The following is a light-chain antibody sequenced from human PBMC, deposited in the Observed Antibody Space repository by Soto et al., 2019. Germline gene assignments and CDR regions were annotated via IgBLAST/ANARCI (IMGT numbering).Light chain of an antibody. Sequence: DIXMTQXXXXVXXXVGDRVTITCRASQDISTWLAWYQQKPGKAPRVLIYAASSLQSGVPSXXXXXXXXXXXXXXXSSLQPEDFATYYCQQANSFPVTFGQGTRLEIK. CDR3: QQANSFPVT. J-gene: IGKJ5*01. V-gene: IGKV1-12*01. CDR2: AAS. CDR1: QDISTW.